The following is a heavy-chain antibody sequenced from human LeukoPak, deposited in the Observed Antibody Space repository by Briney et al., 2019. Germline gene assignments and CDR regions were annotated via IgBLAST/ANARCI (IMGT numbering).Heavy chain of an antibody. V-gene: IGHV4-34*01. CDR1: GGSFSGYY. CDR3: ARSSLVRGVPQFDP. D-gene: IGHD3-10*01. J-gene: IGHJ5*02. Sequence: SETLSLTCAVYGGSFSGYYWSWIRQPPGKGLEWIGEINHSGSTNYNPSLKSRVTISVDTSKNQFSLELSSVTAADTAVYYCARSSLVRGVPQFDPWGQGTLVTVSS. CDR2: INHSGST.